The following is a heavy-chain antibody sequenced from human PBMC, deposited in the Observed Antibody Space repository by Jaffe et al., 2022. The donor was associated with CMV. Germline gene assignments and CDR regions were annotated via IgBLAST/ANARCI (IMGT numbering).Heavy chain of an antibody. CDR3: AKVRKTRGIFIVVVPAAIPPYYYGMDV. V-gene: IGHV3-23*01. D-gene: IGHD2-2*01. J-gene: IGHJ6*02. Sequence: EVQLLESGGGLVQPGGSLRLSCAASGFTFSSYAMSWVRQAPGKGLEWVSAISGSGGSTYYADSVKGRFTISRDNSKNTLYLQMNSLRAEDTAVYYCAKVRKTRGIFIVVVPAAIPPYYYGMDVWGQGTTVTVSS. CDR1: GFTFSSYA. CDR2: ISGSGGST.